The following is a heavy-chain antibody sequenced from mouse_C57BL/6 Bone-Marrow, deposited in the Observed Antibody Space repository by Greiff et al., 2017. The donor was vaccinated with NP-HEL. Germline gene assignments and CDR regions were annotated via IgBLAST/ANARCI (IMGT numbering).Heavy chain of an antibody. V-gene: IGHV1-80*01. CDR1: GYAFSSYW. CDR2: IYPGDGDT. J-gene: IGHJ3*01. D-gene: IGHD2-1*01. CDR3: ARWGNSWFAY. Sequence: VKLQQSGAELVKPGASVKISCKASGYAFSSYWMNWVKQRPGKGLEWIGQIYPGDGDTNYNGKFKGKATLTADKSSSTAYMQLSSLTSEASAVYFCARWGNSWFAYWGKGTLVTVSA.